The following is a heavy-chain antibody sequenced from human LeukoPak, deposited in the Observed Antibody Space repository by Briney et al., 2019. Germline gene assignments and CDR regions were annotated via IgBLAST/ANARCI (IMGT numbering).Heavy chain of an antibody. D-gene: IGHD6-19*01. J-gene: IGHJ6*02. V-gene: IGHV4-61*01. Sequence: SETLSLTCTVSGGSVSSGSYYWRWIRQPPGKGLEWIGNIYHSGSTRYSPSLKSRVTISIDTSKNQFSLKLSSVTAADTAVYYCASRVAGTSMDVWGQGTTVTVSS. CDR3: ASRVAGTSMDV. CDR1: GGSVSSGSYY. CDR2: IYHSGST.